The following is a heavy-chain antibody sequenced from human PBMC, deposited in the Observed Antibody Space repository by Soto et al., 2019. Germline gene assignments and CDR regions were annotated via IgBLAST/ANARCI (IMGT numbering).Heavy chain of an antibody. D-gene: IGHD2-15*01. CDR2: ISGSGAGT. CDR3: VRDDVYCGGGRCYGVPMDV. V-gene: IGHV3-23*01. Sequence: GSLRLSCAASGFTFTNFAMSWVRQAPGKGLEWVSAISGSGAGTYFAESVKGRFAISRDSSENTLDLQLNSLRAEDTAVYYCVRDDVYCGGGRCYGVPMDVWGKGTTVTVSS. CDR1: GFTFTNFA. J-gene: IGHJ6*03.